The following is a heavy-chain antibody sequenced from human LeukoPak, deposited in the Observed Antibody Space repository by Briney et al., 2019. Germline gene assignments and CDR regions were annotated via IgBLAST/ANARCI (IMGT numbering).Heavy chain of an antibody. J-gene: IGHJ4*02. CDR3: GRRGGSYSIDY. Sequence: SQTLSLTCTVSGGSISSGGYYWSWIRQHPGKGLEWIGYIYYSGSTYYNPSLKSRVTISVDTSKNQVSLKLRSVTAADTAVYYCGRRGGSYSIDYWGQGALVTVSS. V-gene: IGHV4-31*03. CDR1: GGSISSGGYY. CDR2: IYYSGST. D-gene: IGHD1-26*01.